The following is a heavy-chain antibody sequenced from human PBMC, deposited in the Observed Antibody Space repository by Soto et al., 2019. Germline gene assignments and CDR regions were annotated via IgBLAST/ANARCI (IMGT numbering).Heavy chain of an antibody. J-gene: IGHJ3*02. D-gene: IGHD1-1*01. CDR1: GGFVSSGSYY. CDR2: MSHSGGT. V-gene: IGHV4-34*01. CDR3: ARVERGTATTVVDAFDI. Sequence: QVQLQQWGAGLLKPSETLSLTCAVYGGFVSSGSYYWSWIRQPPGKVLEWIGEMSHSGGTHFNPPLKSRVNISGDTSTNQFSLKMSSVTAADPALYYCARVERGTATTVVDAFDIWGPGTMLTVSS.